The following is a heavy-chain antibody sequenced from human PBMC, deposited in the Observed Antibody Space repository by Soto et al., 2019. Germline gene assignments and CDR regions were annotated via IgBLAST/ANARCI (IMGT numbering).Heavy chain of an antibody. Sequence: QVQLVESGGGVVQPGRSLRLSCAASGFTFSSYGMHWVRQAPGKGLEWVAVIWYDGSNKYYADSVKGRFTISRGNSKNTLYLQMNSLRDEDTAVYYCARLAAMEDYWGQGTLVTVSS. D-gene: IGHD5-18*01. CDR1: GFTFSSYG. CDR3: ARLAAMEDY. J-gene: IGHJ4*02. V-gene: IGHV3-33*01. CDR2: IWYDGSNK.